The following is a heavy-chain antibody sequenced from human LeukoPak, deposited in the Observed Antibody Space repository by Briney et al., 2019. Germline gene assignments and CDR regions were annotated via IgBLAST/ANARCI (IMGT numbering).Heavy chain of an antibody. CDR1: GYTFTSYY. J-gene: IGHJ4*02. CDR3: ARDADHYDSGSAVDY. CDR2: IYPSGGGT. Sequence: ASVKVSCKASGYTFTSYYMHWVRQAPGQGLEWMGIIYPSGGGTSYAQKFQGRVTMTRDTSTSTVYMELSSLRSEDTAVYYCARDADHYDSGSAVDYWGQGTLVTVSS. D-gene: IGHD3-10*01. V-gene: IGHV1-46*01.